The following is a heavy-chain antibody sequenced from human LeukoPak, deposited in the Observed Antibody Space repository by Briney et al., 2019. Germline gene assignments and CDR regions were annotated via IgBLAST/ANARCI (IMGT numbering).Heavy chain of an antibody. Sequence: GGSLRLSCAASGFTVSNNYMSWVRQAPGKGLEWVSVIYSGGSTYYADSVKGRFTISRDNPKNSLYLQINSLRADDTAVYYCGRLAHNAWYAIDFWGQGTLVTVSS. CDR2: IYSGGST. J-gene: IGHJ4*02. V-gene: IGHV3-53*01. D-gene: IGHD2-2*01. CDR3: GRLAHNAWYAIDF. CDR1: GFTVSNNY.